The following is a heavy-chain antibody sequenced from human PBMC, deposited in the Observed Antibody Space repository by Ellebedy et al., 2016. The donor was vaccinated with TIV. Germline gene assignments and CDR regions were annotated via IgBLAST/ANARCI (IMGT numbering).Heavy chain of an antibody. D-gene: IGHD3-10*01. J-gene: IGHJ5*02. CDR2: MKPSSGNT. Sequence: AASVKVSCKASGYTFTSYDLNWARQATGQGLEYLGWMKPSSGNTGYAQKFQGRVTMTRNTSTGTAYMELSSLRSEDTAVYYCAVGLFDPWGQGTLVTVSS. CDR1: GYTFTSYD. CDR3: AVGLFDP. V-gene: IGHV1-8*01.